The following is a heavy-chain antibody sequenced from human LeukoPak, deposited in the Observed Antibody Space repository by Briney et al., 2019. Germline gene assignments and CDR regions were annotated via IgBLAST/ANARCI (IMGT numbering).Heavy chain of an antibody. CDR1: GGTFSSYA. Sequence: SVKVSYKASGGTFSSYAISWVRQAPGQGLEWMGGIIPIFGTANYAQKFQGRVTITADKSTSTAYMELSSLRSEDTAVYYCARDHLYTGYDWSLGDIWGQGTMVTVSS. CDR3: ARDHLYTGYDWSLGDI. CDR2: IIPIFGTA. D-gene: IGHD5-12*01. J-gene: IGHJ3*02. V-gene: IGHV1-69*06.